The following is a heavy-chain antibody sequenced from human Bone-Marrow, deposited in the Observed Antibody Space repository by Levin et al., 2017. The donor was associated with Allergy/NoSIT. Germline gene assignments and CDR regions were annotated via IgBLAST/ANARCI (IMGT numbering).Heavy chain of an antibody. Sequence: LGESLKISCAASGFSFSDFYMNWIRQAPGKGLEWLSYISGDSRFTNYAASVKGRFTISRDNANKSLYLEMIDLRAEDTAVYYCAREESTVAGAADYWGQGTLVTVSS. CDR2: ISGDSRFT. D-gene: IGHD4-23*01. CDR3: AREESTVAGAADY. CDR1: GFSFSDFY. J-gene: IGHJ4*02. V-gene: IGHV3-11*06.